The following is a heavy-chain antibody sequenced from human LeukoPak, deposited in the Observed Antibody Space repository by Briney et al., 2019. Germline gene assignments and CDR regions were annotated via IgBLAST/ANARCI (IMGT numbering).Heavy chain of an antibody. D-gene: IGHD1-26*01. CDR3: ARKGDRGSAGFFDY. J-gene: IGHJ4*02. Sequence: SETLSLTCTASGRSISSYYWSWIRQPPGKGLEWIGHIYHSGSTNYSPSLTSRVTMSVDRSKNQFSLKLSSVTAADTALYYCARKGDRGSAGFFDYWGQGTLVTVSS. CDR2: IYHSGST. V-gene: IGHV4-59*01. CDR1: GRSISSYY.